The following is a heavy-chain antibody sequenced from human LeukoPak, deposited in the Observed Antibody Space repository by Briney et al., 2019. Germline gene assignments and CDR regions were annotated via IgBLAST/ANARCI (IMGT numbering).Heavy chain of an antibody. Sequence: ASVKVSCKASGGTFSSYAISWVRQAPGQGLEWMGGIIPIFGTANYAQKFQGRVTITADESTSTAYMELSSLRSEDTAVYYCARGWSNNLRVRGWDYFDYWGQGTLVTVSS. D-gene: IGHD3-22*01. J-gene: IGHJ4*02. V-gene: IGHV1-69*13. CDR1: GGTFSSYA. CDR3: ARGWSNNLRVRGWDYFDY. CDR2: IIPIFGTA.